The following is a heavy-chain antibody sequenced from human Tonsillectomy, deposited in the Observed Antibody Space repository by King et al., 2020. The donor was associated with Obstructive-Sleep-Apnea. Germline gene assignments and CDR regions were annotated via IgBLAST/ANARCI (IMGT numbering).Heavy chain of an antibody. V-gene: IGHV4-34*01. CDR1: GGSFSGYY. CDR3: AITPMGWDFDY. D-gene: IGHD2-8*01. CDR2: INHSGST. Sequence: VQLQQWGAGLLKPSETLSLTCAVYGGSFSGYYWSWIRQPPGKGLEWIGEINHSGSTNYNPSLKSRVTISVDTSKNQFSLKLSSVTAADTAVYYCAITPMGWDFDYWGQGTLVTVSS. J-gene: IGHJ4*02.